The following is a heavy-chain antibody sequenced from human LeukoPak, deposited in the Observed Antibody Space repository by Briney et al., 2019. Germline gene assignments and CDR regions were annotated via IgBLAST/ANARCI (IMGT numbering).Heavy chain of an antibody. CDR2: IDWDDDK. Sequence: SGPALVKPTQTLTLTCTFSGFSLSTSGMCVSWIRQPPGKALEWLARIDWDDDKYYSTSLKTRLTISKDTSKNQVVLTMTNMDPVDTATYYCARTPMVRGVMGWLDPWGQGTLVTVSS. CDR3: ARTPMVRGVMGWLDP. D-gene: IGHD3-10*01. CDR1: GFSLSTSGMC. J-gene: IGHJ5*02. V-gene: IGHV2-70*11.